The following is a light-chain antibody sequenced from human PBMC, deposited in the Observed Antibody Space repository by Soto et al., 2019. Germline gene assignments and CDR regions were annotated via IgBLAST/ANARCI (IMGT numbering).Light chain of an antibody. Sequence: DIQMTQSPSSLSASVGDRVTITCRASQSISSYLNWYQQKPGKAPKLLIYAASSLQSGVPSRFSGSGSGTDFTLTSSSQQHEDVVNYYWQRSYSTPLTFGGGTKVEIK. V-gene: IGKV1-39*01. CDR1: QSISSY. CDR2: AAS. J-gene: IGKJ4*01. CDR3: QRSYSTPLT.